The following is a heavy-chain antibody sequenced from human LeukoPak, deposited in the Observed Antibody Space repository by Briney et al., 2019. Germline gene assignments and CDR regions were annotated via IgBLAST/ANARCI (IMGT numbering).Heavy chain of an antibody. CDR2: INHSGST. CDR1: GGSFSYYY. CDR3: AIRKYYDILTGYRKIPTSGFDP. D-gene: IGHD3-9*01. Sequence: SETLSLTCAVYGGSFSYYYWSWIRQPPGKTLEWIGEINHSGSTNYNPSLKSRVTISVDTSKNQFSLKLSSVSAADTAVYYCAIRKYYDILTGYRKIPTSGFDPWGQGTLVTVSS. V-gene: IGHV4-34*01. J-gene: IGHJ5*02.